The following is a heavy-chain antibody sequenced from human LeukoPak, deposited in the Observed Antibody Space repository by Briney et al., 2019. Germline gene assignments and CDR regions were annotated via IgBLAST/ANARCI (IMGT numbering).Heavy chain of an antibody. J-gene: IGHJ6*02. CDR2: ISGSGGST. CDR1: GFTFSSYG. D-gene: IGHD3-10*01. V-gene: IGHV3-NL1*01. CDR3: AKDLWFGELLRPLYGMDV. Sequence: QTGGSLRLSCAASGFTFSSYGMHWVRQAPGKGLEWVSAISGSGGSTYYADSVKGRFTISRDNSKNTLYLQMNSLRAEDTAVYYCAKDLWFGELLRPLYGMDVWGQGTTVTVSS.